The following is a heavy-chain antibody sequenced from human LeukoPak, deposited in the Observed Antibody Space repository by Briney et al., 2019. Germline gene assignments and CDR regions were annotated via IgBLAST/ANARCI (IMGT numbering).Heavy chain of an antibody. CDR3: ARGLTFLTGQMFDY. CDR2: ICYSGST. CDR1: GGSISSYY. V-gene: IGHV4-59*01. J-gene: IGHJ4*02. D-gene: IGHD3-9*01. Sequence: SETLSLTCTVSGGSISSYYWSWIRQPPGKGLEWIGYICYSGSTHYNPSLKSRVTISVDTSKNQFSLKLSSVTAADTAVYYCARGLTFLTGQMFDYWGQGTLVTVSS.